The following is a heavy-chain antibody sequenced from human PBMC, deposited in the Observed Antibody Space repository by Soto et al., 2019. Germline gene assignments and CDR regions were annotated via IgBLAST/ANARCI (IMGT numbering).Heavy chain of an antibody. Sequence: PSETLSLTCAVYGGSFSGYYWSWIRQPPGQGLEWIGEISHSGSTNYNPSLKSRVTISVDTSKNQFSLKLSSVTAADTAVYYCARHYPIGNNWNYFDYWGQGTLVTVSS. J-gene: IGHJ4*02. CDR2: ISHSGST. V-gene: IGHV4-34*01. CDR1: GGSFSGYY. CDR3: ARHYPIGNNWNYFDY. D-gene: IGHD1-1*01.